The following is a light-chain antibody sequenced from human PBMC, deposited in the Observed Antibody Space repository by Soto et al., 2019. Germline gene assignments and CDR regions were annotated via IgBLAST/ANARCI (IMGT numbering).Light chain of an antibody. Sequence: QSALTQPPSVSGSPGQSVTISCTGTSSDIGGSNRVSWYQQSPGTAPKFMIYEVSNRPSAVPDRFSGSKSGTTASLTISGLQPEDEADYYCSSYTTTNTWVFGGGTKFTVL. CDR1: SSDIGGSNR. CDR3: SSYTTTNTWV. J-gene: IGLJ3*02. V-gene: IGLV2-18*02. CDR2: EVS.